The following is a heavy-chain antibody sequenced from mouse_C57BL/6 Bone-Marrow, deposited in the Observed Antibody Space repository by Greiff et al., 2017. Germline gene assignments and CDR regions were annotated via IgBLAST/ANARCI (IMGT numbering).Heavy chain of an antibody. D-gene: IGHD1-1*01. CDR3: ARFDYYGSSCGYWYFDV. CDR2: ISNEANGSTT. V-gene: IGHV7-3*01. Sequence: EVQLMESGGGLVQPGGSLSLSCAASGFTFTDYYMSWVRQPPGKALEWLGFISNEANGSTTEYSASVRGRFTISSDNSQSIHYLQMNDLRAEDRDTYYCARFDYYGSSCGYWYFDVWGTGTTVTVSS. CDR1: GFTFTDYY. J-gene: IGHJ1*03.